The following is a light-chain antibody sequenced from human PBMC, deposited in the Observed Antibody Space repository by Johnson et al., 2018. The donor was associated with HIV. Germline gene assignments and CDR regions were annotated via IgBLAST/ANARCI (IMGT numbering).Light chain of an antibody. CDR3: GTWDSSLSAGQV. V-gene: IGLV1-51*01. CDR1: SSNIGNNY. Sequence: QSVLTQPPSVSAAPGQKVTISCSGSSSNIGNNYVSWYQQLQGTAPKLLIYDNNKRPSGIPDRFSGSKSGTSATLGITGLQTGDEADYYCGTWDSSLSAGQVFGTGTKVTVL. CDR2: DNN. J-gene: IGLJ1*01.